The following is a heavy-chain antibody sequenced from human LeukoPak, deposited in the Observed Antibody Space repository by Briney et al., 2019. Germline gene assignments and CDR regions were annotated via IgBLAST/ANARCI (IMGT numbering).Heavy chain of an antibody. V-gene: IGHV3-7*04. CDR1: GFTFSGSA. Sequence: PGGSLRLSCAASGFTFSGSAMSWVRQAPGKGLEWVANIKHDGSEKYYVDSVKGRFTISRDNAKNSLYLQMNSLRAEDTAVYYCARDYFYPMDVWGQGTTVTVSS. CDR3: ARDYFYPMDV. CDR2: IKHDGSEK. J-gene: IGHJ6*02.